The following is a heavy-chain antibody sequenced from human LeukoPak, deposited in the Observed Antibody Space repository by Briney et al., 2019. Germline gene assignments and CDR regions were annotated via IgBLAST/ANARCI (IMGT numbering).Heavy chain of an antibody. D-gene: IGHD6-13*01. Sequence: SETLSLTCAVYGGSFSGYYWSWIRQPPGKGLEWIGEINHSGSTNYNPSLKSRVTISVDTSKNQFSLKLSSVTAAATAVYYCARGFLKYSSSPYYFDYWGQGTLVTVSS. J-gene: IGHJ4*02. CDR1: GGSFSGYY. CDR3: ARGFLKYSSSPYYFDY. V-gene: IGHV4-34*01. CDR2: INHSGST.